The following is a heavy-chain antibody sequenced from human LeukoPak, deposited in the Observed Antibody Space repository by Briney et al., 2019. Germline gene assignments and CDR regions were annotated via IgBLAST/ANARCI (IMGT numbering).Heavy chain of an antibody. Sequence: GASVKVSCKASGYTFITYAISWVRQAPGQGLEWMGWISAYNDNTDYAQNLQGRVTITTDISTDTAYMELRSLRSDDTAVYYCAREGTLGATQAGIFDYWGQGTLVTVSS. CDR1: GYTFITYA. CDR3: AREGTLGATQAGIFDY. J-gene: IGHJ4*02. V-gene: IGHV1-18*01. D-gene: IGHD1-26*01. CDR2: ISAYNDNT.